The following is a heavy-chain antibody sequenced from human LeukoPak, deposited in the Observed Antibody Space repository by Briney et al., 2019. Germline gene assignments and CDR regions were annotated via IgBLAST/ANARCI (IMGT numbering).Heavy chain of an antibody. J-gene: IGHJ3*01. V-gene: IGHV1-18*03. CDR1: GHTFVSYG. D-gene: IGHD2-2*01. CDR3: ARRFCSSVSCYDDDAFDV. CDR2: ISGYNGKI. Sequence: ASVKVSCRASGHTFVSYGISWVRQAPGQGLEWMGWISGYNGKINYAQKFQGRVTMTTDTSTSTAYLELRSLTSEDMAVYYCARRFCSSVSCYDDDAFDVWGQGTLVTVSS.